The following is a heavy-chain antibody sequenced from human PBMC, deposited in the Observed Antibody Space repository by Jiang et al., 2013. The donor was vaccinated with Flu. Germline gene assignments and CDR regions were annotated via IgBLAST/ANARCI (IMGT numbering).Heavy chain of an antibody. J-gene: IGHJ5*02. V-gene: IGHV4-59*01. CDR2: IYYTGTT. D-gene: IGHD6-13*01. Sequence: TVSGGSISGYYWSWIRQPPGKGLGWIGNIYYTGTTNYNPSLKSRVTISIDTSKNQFSLRLSSMTAADTAVYYCARGRLEAAGAGGWFDPWGQGTLVTVSS. CDR3: ARGRLEAAGAGGWFDP. CDR1: GGSISGYY.